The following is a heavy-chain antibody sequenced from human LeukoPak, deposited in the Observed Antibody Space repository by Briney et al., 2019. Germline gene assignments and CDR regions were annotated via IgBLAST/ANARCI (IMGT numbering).Heavy chain of an antibody. Sequence: PGGSLRLSCAASGFTFRSYWMHWVRQAPGKGLVWVSRINSDGSSTSYADSVKGRFTISRDNAKNSLFLQMNSLRAEDTAVYYCARESVGALDYWGQGTLVTVSS. CDR3: ARESVGALDY. CDR1: GFTFRSYW. V-gene: IGHV3-74*01. CDR2: INSDGSST. D-gene: IGHD1-26*01. J-gene: IGHJ4*02.